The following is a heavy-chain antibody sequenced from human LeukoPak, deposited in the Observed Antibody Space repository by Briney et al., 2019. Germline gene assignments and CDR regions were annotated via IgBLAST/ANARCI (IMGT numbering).Heavy chain of an antibody. J-gene: IGHJ4*02. CDR3: ARDSGYYDY. D-gene: IGHD3-22*01. CDR2: ISGSGGST. CDR1: GFTFSSYA. V-gene: IGHV3-23*01. Sequence: GGSLRLSFAASGFTFSSYAMSWVRQAPGKGLEWVSAISGSGGSTYYADSVKGRFTISRDNSKSTLYLQMNSLRAEDTAVCYCARDSGYYDYWGQGSLVTVSS.